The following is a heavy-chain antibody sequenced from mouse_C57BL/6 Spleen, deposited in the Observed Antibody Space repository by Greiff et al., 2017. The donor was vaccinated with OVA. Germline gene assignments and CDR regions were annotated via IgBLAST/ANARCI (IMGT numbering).Heavy chain of an antibody. D-gene: IGHD1-1*01. CDR2: ISYDGSN. CDR3: ARDPYYYGSSSFDY. J-gene: IGHJ2*01. CDR1: GYSITSGYY. V-gene: IGHV3-6*01. Sequence: EVKVEESGPGLVKPSQSLSLTCSVTGYSITSGYYWNWIRQFPGNKLEWMGYISYDGSNNYNPSLKNRISITRDTSKNQFFLKLNSVTTEDTATYYCARDPYYYGSSSFDYWGQGTTLTVSS.